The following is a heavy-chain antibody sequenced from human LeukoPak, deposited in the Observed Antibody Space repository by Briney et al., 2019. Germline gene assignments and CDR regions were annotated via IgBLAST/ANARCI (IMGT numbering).Heavy chain of an antibody. J-gene: IGHJ4*02. V-gene: IGHV1-69*05. Sequence: ASVKVSCKASGGTFSSYTISWVRQAPGQGLEWMGRIIPIFGTANYAQKLQGRVTITTDESTSTAYMELSSLRSEDTAVYYCARQYCSGGSCYPDPGHSPLDYWGQGTLVTVSS. D-gene: IGHD2-15*01. CDR3: ARQYCSGGSCYPDPGHSPLDY. CDR2: IIPIFGTA. CDR1: GGTFSSYT.